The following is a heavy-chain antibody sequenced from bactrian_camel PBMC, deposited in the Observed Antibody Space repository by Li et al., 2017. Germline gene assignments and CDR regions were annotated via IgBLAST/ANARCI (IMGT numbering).Heavy chain of an antibody. CDR2: IDSTGRP. D-gene: IGHD2*01. Sequence: VQLVESGGGSVTTGGSLRLSCAASGSGYVSGTYCLGWFRQALGKEREGVATIDSTGRPSYADSVKGRFTISVDNAKNVLYLQMNSLEPEDTAMNYCVADRRLPTAEPIESSPCSLFLDTLPGPTTHSGQGTQVTVS. V-gene: IGHV3S53*01. CDR1: GSGYVSGTYC. CDR3: VADRRLPTAEPIESSPCSLFLDTLPGPTTH. J-gene: IGHJ4*01.